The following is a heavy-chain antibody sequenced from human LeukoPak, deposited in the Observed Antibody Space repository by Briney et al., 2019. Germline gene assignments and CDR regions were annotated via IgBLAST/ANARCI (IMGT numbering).Heavy chain of an antibody. CDR2: INHSGST. CDR1: GGSFSGYY. CDR3: ARAVYSSGWYPDAFDI. J-gene: IGHJ3*02. D-gene: IGHD6-19*01. Sequence: SETLSLTCAVYGGSFSGYYWSWIRQPPGKGLEWIGEINHSGSTNYNPSLKSRVTISVDTSKNQFSLKLSSVTAADTAVYYCARAVYSSGWYPDAFDIWGQGTMVTVSS. V-gene: IGHV4-34*01.